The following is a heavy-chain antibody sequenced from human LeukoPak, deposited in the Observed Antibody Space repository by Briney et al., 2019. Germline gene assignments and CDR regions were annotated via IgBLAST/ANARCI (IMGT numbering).Heavy chain of an antibody. J-gene: IGHJ4*02. Sequence: GRSLRLSCAASGFTFSSYGMHWVRQAPGKGLECVAVIWYDGSNENYADSVKGRFTISRDNSKKTMYLQMNSLRAEDTAVYYCARQGIVGAKRGGWFDYWGQGTLVTVSS. V-gene: IGHV3-33*01. CDR3: ARQGIVGAKRGGWFDY. CDR1: GFTFSSYG. D-gene: IGHD1-26*01. CDR2: IWYDGSNE.